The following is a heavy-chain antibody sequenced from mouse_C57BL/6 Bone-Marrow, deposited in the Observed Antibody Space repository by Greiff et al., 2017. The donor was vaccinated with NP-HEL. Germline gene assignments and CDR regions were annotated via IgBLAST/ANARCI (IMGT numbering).Heavy chain of an antibody. CDR1: GYTFTSYG. V-gene: IGHV1-81*01. CDR3: ARYDRRGLGY. Sequence: VKLMESGAELARPGASVKLSCKASGYTFTSYGISWVKQRTGQGLEWIGEIYPRSGNTYYNEKFKGKATLTADKSSSTAYMELRSLTSEDSAVYFCARYDRRGLGYWGQGTTLTVSS. CDR2: IYPRSGNT. D-gene: IGHD2-14*01. J-gene: IGHJ2*01.